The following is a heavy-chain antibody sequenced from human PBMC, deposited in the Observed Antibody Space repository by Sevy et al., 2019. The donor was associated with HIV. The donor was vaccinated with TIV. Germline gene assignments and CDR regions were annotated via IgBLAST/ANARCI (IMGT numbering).Heavy chain of an antibody. V-gene: IGHV3-33*06. Sequence: GGSLRLSCAASGFTFSSYGMHWVRQAPGKGLEWVAVIWYDGSNKYYADSVKGRFTISRDNSKNTLYLQMNSLRAEDTAVYYCAKGGQRQQWTNYYYYYMDVWGKGTTVTVSS. CDR2: IWYDGSNK. CDR3: AKGGQRQQWTNYYYYYMDV. CDR1: GFTFSSYG. J-gene: IGHJ6*03. D-gene: IGHD6-19*01.